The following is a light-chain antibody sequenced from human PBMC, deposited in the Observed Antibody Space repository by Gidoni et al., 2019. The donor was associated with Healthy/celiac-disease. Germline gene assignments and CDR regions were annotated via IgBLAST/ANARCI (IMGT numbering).Light chain of an antibody. CDR3: QQYPWT. J-gene: IGKJ1*01. Sequence: DIQMTQSPSTLSASVGDRVTITCRASQSISSWLAWYQQKPGKAPKLLIYKASSLESGVPSRFSGSGYGTEFTISISSLQPDDFATKYCQQYPWTFGQGTKVEIK. CDR2: KAS. V-gene: IGKV1-5*03. CDR1: QSISSW.